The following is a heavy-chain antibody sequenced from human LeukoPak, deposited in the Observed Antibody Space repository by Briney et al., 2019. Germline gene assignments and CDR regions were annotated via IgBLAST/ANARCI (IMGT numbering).Heavy chain of an antibody. J-gene: IGHJ4*02. CDR3: AHSGSYFDY. CDR2: IKEDGSEK. Sequence: GGSLRLSCAASGFTLSNYWMSWVRQAPGKGLEWVANIKEDGSEKHYVDSVKGRFTISRDNAKDSLYLQMNSLRAEDSAVYFCAHSGSYFDYWGQGTWLPSPQ. V-gene: IGHV3-7*01. CDR1: GFTLSNYW. D-gene: IGHD6-25*01.